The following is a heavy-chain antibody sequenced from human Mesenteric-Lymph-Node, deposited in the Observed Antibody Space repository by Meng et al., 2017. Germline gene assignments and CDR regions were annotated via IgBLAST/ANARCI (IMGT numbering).Heavy chain of an antibody. J-gene: IGHJ1*01. CDR1: GGTFSSYT. CDR2: IIPILGIA. CDR3: AREDYGDYGGYFQH. D-gene: IGHD4-17*01. V-gene: IGHV1-69*08. Sequence: VQLVQSGAEVKKPWSSVQVSCKASGGTFSSYTISWVRQAPGQGLEWMGRIIPILGIANYAQKFQGRVTITADKSTSTAYMELSSLRSEDTAVYYCAREDYGDYGGYFQHWGQGTLVTVAS.